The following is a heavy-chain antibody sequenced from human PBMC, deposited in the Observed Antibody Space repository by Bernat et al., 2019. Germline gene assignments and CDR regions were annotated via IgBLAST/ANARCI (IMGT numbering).Heavy chain of an antibody. CDR3: ARDGGNYWGWFDP. V-gene: IGHV3-74*01. CDR2: INSDGSST. J-gene: IGHJ5*02. Sequence: EVQLVESGGGLVQPGGSLRLSCAASGFTFSSYWMHWVRQAPGKGLVWVSRINSDGSSTSYADSVKGRFNISRDNAKNTVYLQMNSLRAEETAVYYCARDGGNYWGWFDPWGQGTLVTVSS. D-gene: IGHD1-26*01. CDR1: GFTFSSYW.